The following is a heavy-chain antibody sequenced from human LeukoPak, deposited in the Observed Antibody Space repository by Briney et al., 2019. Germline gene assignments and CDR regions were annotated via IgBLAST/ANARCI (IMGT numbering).Heavy chain of an antibody. Sequence: GGSLRLSCVTSGFSFRIYAIHWVRQAPGKGLEWVAVMWYDGSNEYYADSVKGRFTISRDNSKNSVYLQMNSLRAEDTAVYYCARDQFYYGSGTPGNDAFDVWGQGTMVTVSS. J-gene: IGHJ3*01. CDR3: ARDQFYYGSGTPGNDAFDV. V-gene: IGHV3-33*01. CDR1: GFSFRIYA. D-gene: IGHD3-10*01. CDR2: MWYDGSNE.